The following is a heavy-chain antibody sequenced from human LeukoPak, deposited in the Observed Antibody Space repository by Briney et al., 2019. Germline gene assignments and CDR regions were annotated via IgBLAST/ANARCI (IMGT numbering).Heavy chain of an antibody. CDR3: ARSVAGTYFDY. CDR2: IYYSGST. V-gene: IGHV4-59*01. J-gene: IGHJ4*02. Sequence: SETLSLTCTVSGGSISSYYWSWIRQPPGKGLEWIGYIYYSGSTNYNPSLKSRVTISVDTSKNQFSLKLSSVTAADTAVYYCARSVAGTYFDYWGQGTLVTVSS. CDR1: GGSISSYY. D-gene: IGHD6-19*01.